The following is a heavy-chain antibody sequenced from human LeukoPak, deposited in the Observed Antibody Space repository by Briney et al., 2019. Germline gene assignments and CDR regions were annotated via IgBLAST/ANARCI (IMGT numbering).Heavy chain of an antibody. CDR2: IYYSGST. J-gene: IGHJ4*02. CDR1: GGSISSYY. Sequence: PSETLSLACTVSGGSISSYYWSWIRQPPGKGLEWIGYIYYSGSTNYNPSLKSRVTISVDTSKNQFSLKLSSVTAADTAVYYCARELDYGDYGGWVDYWGQGTLVTVSS. D-gene: IGHD4-17*01. V-gene: IGHV4-59*01. CDR3: ARELDYGDYGGWVDY.